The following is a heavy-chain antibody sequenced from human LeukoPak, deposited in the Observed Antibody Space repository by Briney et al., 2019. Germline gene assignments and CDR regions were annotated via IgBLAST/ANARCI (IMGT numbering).Heavy chain of an antibody. D-gene: IGHD5-18*01. J-gene: IGHJ6*03. CDR3: ARGRTARDYYYYYYMDV. V-gene: IGHV3-21*01. Sequence: GGSLRLSCAASGFTFSSYSMNWVRQAPGKGLEWVSSISSSSSYIYYADSVKGRFTISRDNAKNSLYLQMNSLGAEDTAVYYCARGRTARDYYYYYYMDVWGKGTTVTVSS. CDR2: ISSSSSYI. CDR1: GFTFSSYS.